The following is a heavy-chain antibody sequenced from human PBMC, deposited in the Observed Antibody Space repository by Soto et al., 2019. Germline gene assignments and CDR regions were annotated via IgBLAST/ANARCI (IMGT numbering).Heavy chain of an antibody. CDR1: GFTFSSYA. Sequence: EVQLLESGGGLVQPGGSLRLSCAASGFTFSSYAMSWVRQAPGKGLEWVSAISGSGGSTYYADSVKGRFTISRDNSKKTLYLQMNSLRAEDTAVYYCAKAVITMIVVAGYFDLWGRGTLVTVSS. J-gene: IGHJ2*01. D-gene: IGHD3-22*01. CDR2: ISGSGGST. V-gene: IGHV3-23*01. CDR3: AKAVITMIVVAGYFDL.